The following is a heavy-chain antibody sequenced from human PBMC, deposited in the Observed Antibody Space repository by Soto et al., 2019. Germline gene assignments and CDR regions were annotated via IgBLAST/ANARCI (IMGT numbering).Heavy chain of an antibody. CDR1: GYTLTELS. Sequence: ASVKVSWKVAGYTLTELSMHWVRQAPGKGLEWMGGFDPEDGETIYAQKFQGRVTMTEDTSTDTAYMELSSLRSEDTAVYYCATARGYSYGSGLGQYYFDYWGQGTLVTVSS. D-gene: IGHD5-18*01. J-gene: IGHJ4*02. CDR2: FDPEDGET. CDR3: ATARGYSYGSGLGQYYFDY. V-gene: IGHV1-24*01.